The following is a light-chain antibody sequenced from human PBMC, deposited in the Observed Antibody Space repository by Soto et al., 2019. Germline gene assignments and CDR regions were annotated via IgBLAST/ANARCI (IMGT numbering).Light chain of an antibody. Sequence: QSVLTQPPSASGTPGQRVTVSCSGSNSNIGRNDVYWYRQVPGTAPKLLIYRNNQRPSGVPDRFSGSKSGTSASLAISGLRSEDEGDYYCATWDGSLSGYVLFRGGTKVTVL. CDR1: NSNIGRND. V-gene: IGLV1-47*01. CDR3: ATWDGSLSGYVL. CDR2: RNN. J-gene: IGLJ2*01.